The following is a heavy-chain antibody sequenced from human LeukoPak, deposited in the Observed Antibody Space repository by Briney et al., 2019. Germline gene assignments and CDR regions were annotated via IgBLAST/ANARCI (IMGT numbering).Heavy chain of an antibody. D-gene: IGHD3-10*01. CDR3: ARAWFGELFGAFDI. J-gene: IGHJ3*02. V-gene: IGHV4-4*07. CDR2: IYTSGST. CDR1: GGSISSYY. Sequence: PSETLSLTCTVSGGSISSYYWSWLRQPAGKGLEWIGRIYTSGSTNYDPSLKSRVTMSVDTSKNQFSLKLSSVTAADMAVYYCARAWFGELFGAFDIWGQGTMVTVSS.